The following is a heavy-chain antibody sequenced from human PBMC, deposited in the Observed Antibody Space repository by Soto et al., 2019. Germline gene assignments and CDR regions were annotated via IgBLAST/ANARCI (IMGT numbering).Heavy chain of an antibody. Sequence: EVQVVDSGGGLIQPGESGSLSCAPSRFTVSSNYISWVREAPRQREECATVIYSGGSTYYADSVKGRFTISRDNSKKTLYLQMNSLRDEDAAVYYWGSDRLESGYPEYFQHWGQGTLVTVSS. CDR2: IYSGGST. D-gene: IGHD3-22*01. V-gene: IGHV3-53*01. J-gene: IGHJ1*01. CDR3: GSDRLESGYPEYFQH. CDR1: RFTVSSNY.